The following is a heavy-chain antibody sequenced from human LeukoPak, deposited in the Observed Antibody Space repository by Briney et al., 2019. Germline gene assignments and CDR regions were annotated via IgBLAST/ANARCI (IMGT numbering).Heavy chain of an antibody. J-gene: IGHJ4*02. CDR3: ARGIFWSGYSNGGYYFDY. CDR2: MNPNSGNT. CDR1: GYTFTSYD. Sequence: ASVKVSCKASGYTFTSYDINWVRQATGQGLEWVGWMNPNSGNTGYAQKFQGRVTMTRNTSISTAYMELSSLRSEDTAVYYCARGIFWSGYSNGGYYFDYWGQGTLVTVSS. V-gene: IGHV1-8*01. D-gene: IGHD3-3*01.